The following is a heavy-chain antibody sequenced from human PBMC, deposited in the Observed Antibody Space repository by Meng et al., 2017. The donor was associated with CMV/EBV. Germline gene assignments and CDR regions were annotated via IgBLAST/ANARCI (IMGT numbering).Heavy chain of an antibody. D-gene: IGHD2-8*01. CDR1: GGSISSYY. V-gene: IGHV4-59*01. Sequence: SETLSLTCTVSGGSISSYYWSWIRQPPGKGLEWIGYIYYSGSTNYNPSLKSRVTISVDTSKNQFSLKLSSVTAADTAVYYCATPTNYYYYGMDVGGQGTTVTVSS. CDR3: ATPTNYYYYGMDV. CDR2: IYYSGST. J-gene: IGHJ6*02.